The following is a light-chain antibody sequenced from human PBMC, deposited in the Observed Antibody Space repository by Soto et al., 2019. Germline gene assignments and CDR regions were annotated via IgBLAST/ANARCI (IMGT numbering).Light chain of an antibody. CDR2: GIS. CDR1: ETVRNNY. Sequence: VVTHSPGTLSLKTGERATLSCRASETVRNNYLAWYQQKPGQAPRLLIYGISTRATGVPDRFSGSGSGTDFTLTISRLEPEDSAVYYSQQDGTSPPISFGQRTRLEIK. CDR3: QQDGTSPPIS. V-gene: IGKV3-20*01. J-gene: IGKJ5*01.